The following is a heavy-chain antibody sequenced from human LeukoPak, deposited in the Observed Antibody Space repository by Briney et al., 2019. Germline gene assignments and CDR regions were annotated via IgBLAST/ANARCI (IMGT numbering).Heavy chain of an antibody. CDR1: GYTFTGYY. J-gene: IGHJ5*02. D-gene: IGHD5-12*01. CDR3: ARDNSVGDSAWWFDP. Sequence: ASVTVSCKASGYTFTGYYMHWVRQAPGQGLEWMGWISAYNGNTNYAQKLQGRVTMTRDMATSTDYMEVSSLGSEDTAVYYCARDNSVGDSAWWFDPWGQGTLVTVSS. V-gene: IGHV1-18*04. CDR2: ISAYNGNT.